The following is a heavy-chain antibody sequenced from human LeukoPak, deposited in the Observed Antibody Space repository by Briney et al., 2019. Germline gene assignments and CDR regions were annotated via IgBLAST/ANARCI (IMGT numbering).Heavy chain of an antibody. CDR3: ARYPHSSGFTDY. V-gene: IGHV1-2*02. D-gene: IGHD3-22*01. J-gene: IGHJ4*02. CDR2: INPNSGGT. CDR1: RYTFTGYY. Sequence: ASVKVSCKASRYTFTGYYMHWVRQAPGQGLEWMGWINPNSGGTNYAQKFQGRVTMTRDTSISTAYMELSRLRSDDTAVYYCARYPHSSGFTDYWGQGTLVTVSS.